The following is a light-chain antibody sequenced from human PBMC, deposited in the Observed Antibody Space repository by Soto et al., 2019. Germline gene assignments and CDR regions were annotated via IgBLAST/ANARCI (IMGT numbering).Light chain of an antibody. Sequence: DIQMTQSPSTLSASVGDRVTITCRASQSISSWLAWYQQKPGKAPKLLIYDASSLESGVPSRFSGSGSGTEFTLIIGSLQPDDVATYYCQQYNSYSTFGQGTKVEIK. CDR2: DAS. J-gene: IGKJ1*01. CDR3: QQYNSYST. V-gene: IGKV1-5*01. CDR1: QSISSW.